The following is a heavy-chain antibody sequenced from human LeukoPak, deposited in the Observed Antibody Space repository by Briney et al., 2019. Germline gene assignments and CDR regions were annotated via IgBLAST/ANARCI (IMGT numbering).Heavy chain of an antibody. D-gene: IGHD6-19*01. J-gene: IGHJ4*02. CDR1: GFTFSSYG. CDR2: ISYDGSNK. CDR3: AKALQWLADY. Sequence: PGRSLRLSCAASGFTFSSYGMHWVRQAPGKGLEWVAVISYDGSNKYYADSVKGRFTISRDNSKNTLYLQMNSLRAEDTAVYYCAKALQWLADYWGQETLVTVSS. V-gene: IGHV3-30*18.